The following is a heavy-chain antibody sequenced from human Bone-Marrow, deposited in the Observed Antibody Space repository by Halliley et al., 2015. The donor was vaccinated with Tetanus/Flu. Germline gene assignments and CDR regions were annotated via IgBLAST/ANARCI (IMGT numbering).Heavy chain of an antibody. V-gene: IGHV5-51*03. Sequence: QLGQSGAEVKKPGESLKISCKGSGYNFATYWIGWVRQMPGKVLEWMGIVYPGDSDTRYSPSFQGQVTISADKSLKTAYLQWSSAKASDTAIYFCARSGTRGVSDYYYYGMVVWGQVITVPVSS. CDR1: GYNFATYW. CDR2: VYPGDSDT. CDR3: ARSGTRGVSDYYYYGMVV. D-gene: IGHD5-12*01. J-gene: IGHJ6*02.